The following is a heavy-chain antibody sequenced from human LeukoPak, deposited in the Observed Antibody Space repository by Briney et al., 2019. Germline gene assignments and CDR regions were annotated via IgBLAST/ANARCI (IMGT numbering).Heavy chain of an antibody. V-gene: IGHV4-61*02. CDR1: GDSIDSINYS. Sequence: SQTLSLTCTVSGDSIDSINYSWNWMRQPAGKGLEWIGRISTSGVTSYNPSLESRVTVSLDMAKNQFSLKLASVTAADTAIYYCARDRSIHFGEFRYWGQGTLATVSS. CDR3: ARDRSIHFGEFRY. D-gene: IGHD3-10*01. CDR2: ISTSGVT. J-gene: IGHJ4*02.